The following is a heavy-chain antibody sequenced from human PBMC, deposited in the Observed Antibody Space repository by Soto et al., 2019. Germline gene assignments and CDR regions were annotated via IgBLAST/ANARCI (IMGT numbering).Heavy chain of an antibody. V-gene: IGHV3-30-3*01. CDR2: ISYDGSNK. CDR3: ARDQQLVPFDY. Sequence: QVQLVESGGGVVQPGRSLRLSCEASGFTFSSYAMHWVRQAPGKGLEWVAVISYDGSNKYYADSVKGRFTISRDNSKNTLYLQMNSLRAEDTAVYYCARDQQLVPFDYWGQGTLVTVSS. D-gene: IGHD6-13*01. CDR1: GFTFSSYA. J-gene: IGHJ4*02.